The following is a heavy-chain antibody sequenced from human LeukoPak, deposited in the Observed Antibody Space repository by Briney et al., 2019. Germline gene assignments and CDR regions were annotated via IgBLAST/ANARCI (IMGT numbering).Heavy chain of an antibody. CDR3: ASNHYDSSGYHETPFGMDV. CDR2: INAGNGNT. CDR1: GYTFTSYA. D-gene: IGHD3-22*01. V-gene: IGHV1-3*03. J-gene: IGHJ6*03. Sequence: ASVKVSCKASGYTFTSYAMHWVRQAPGQRLEWTGWINAGNGNTKYSQEFQGRVTITRDTSARPAYMELSSVRSEYMAVYYCASNHYDSSGYHETPFGMDVWGKGTTVTISS.